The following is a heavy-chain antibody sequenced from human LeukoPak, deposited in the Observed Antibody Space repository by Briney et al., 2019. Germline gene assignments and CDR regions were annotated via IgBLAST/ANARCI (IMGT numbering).Heavy chain of an antibody. Sequence: SETLSLTCAVYGGSFSGYYWSWIRQPPGKGLEWIGEINHSGSTNYNPSLKSRVTISVDTSKNQFSLKLSSVTAADTAVYYCARAEYDFWSGYRTNAYGMDAWGQGTTVTVSS. V-gene: IGHV4-34*01. D-gene: IGHD3-3*01. CDR1: GGSFSGYY. CDR2: INHSGST. J-gene: IGHJ6*02. CDR3: ARAEYDFWSGYRTNAYGMDA.